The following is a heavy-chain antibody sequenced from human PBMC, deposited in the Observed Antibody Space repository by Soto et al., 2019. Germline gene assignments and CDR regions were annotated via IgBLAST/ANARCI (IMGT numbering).Heavy chain of an antibody. D-gene: IGHD2-2*01. CDR3: ARGVVVPAPQARLYYFDY. J-gene: IGHJ4*02. V-gene: IGHV4-39*07. Sequence: SESLSLTCTVSGGSISSSSYYWGWIRQPPGKGLEWIGSIYYSGSTYYNPSLKSRVTISVDTSKNQFSLKLSSVTAADTAVYYCARGVVVPAPQARLYYFDYWGQGTLVNVSS. CDR2: IYYSGST. CDR1: GGSISSSSYY.